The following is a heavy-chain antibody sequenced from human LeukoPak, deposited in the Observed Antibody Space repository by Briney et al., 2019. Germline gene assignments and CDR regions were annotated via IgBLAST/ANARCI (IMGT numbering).Heavy chain of an antibody. J-gene: IGHJ6*02. V-gene: IGHV4-59*01. Sequence: SETLSLTCTASGGSISNYYWSWIRQPPGKGLEWIGYIYSGGSTNYNPSLKSRVTISVDTSKNQFSLKLSSVTAADTALYYCARGHGGNRLLGCYGMSVWGQGTTVTVSS. CDR2: IYSGGST. CDR1: GGSISNYY. CDR3: ARGHGGNRLLGCYGMSV. D-gene: IGHD4-23*01.